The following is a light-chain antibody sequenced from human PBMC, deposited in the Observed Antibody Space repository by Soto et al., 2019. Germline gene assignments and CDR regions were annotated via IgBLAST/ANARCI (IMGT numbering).Light chain of an antibody. CDR1: EGVGSN. V-gene: IGKV3-15*01. Sequence: EIVMTQSPPTLSVSPGERVTLSCRASEGVGSNLAWYNHKPGQAPRIVVFGASTRAAGVPPRFSGSGSGSQFTLTIDSMQSEDSGVYYCRQYENWPRTFGQGTKVDIK. J-gene: IGKJ1*01. CDR3: RQYENWPRT. CDR2: GAS.